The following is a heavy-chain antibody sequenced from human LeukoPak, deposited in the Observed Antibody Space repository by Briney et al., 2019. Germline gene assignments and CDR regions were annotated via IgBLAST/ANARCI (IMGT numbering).Heavy chain of an antibody. J-gene: IGHJ4*02. D-gene: IGHD3-16*01. V-gene: IGHV3-21*06. Sequence: GGSLRLSCAASGFAFSDYSMNWVRQAPGKGLEWISAITSGSNLIYYADSMRGRITISRDNAENSVYLQVNGLRAEDTAIYYCASGGATVWGYWGQGALVIVSS. CDR3: ASGGATVWGY. CDR1: GFAFSDYS. CDR2: ITSGSNLI.